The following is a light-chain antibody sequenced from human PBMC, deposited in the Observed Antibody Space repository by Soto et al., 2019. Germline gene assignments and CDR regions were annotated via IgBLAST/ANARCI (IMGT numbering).Light chain of an antibody. CDR3: QQYNSYPLT. J-gene: IGKJ4*01. CDR1: QSISSW. CDR2: KAS. V-gene: IGKV1-5*03. Sequence: DIPMTQSPSTLSASVGARVTITCRASQSISSWLAWYQQKPGKAPKLLIYKASSLESGVPLRFSGSGSGTEFTLTISSLQPDDFATYYCQQYNSYPLTFGGGTKVEIK.